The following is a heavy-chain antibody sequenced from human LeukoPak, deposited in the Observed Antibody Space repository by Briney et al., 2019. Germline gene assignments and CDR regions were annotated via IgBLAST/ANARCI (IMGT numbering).Heavy chain of an antibody. V-gene: IGHV3-23*01. J-gene: IGHJ4*02. CDR3: AKRGVVIRVILVGFHKEAYYFDS. CDR2: ISGSGGRT. Sequence: GGSLRLSCAVSGITLSNYGMSWVRQAPGKGLEWVAGISGSGGRTNYADAVKGRFTISRDNAKNTLFLQMNSLRVEDTAVYFCAKRGVVIRVILVGFHKEAYYFDSWGQGAQVTVSS. D-gene: IGHD3-22*01. CDR1: GITLSNYG.